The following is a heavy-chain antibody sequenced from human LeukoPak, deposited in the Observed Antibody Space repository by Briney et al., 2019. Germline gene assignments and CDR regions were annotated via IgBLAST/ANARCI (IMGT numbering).Heavy chain of an antibody. D-gene: IGHD3-10*01. CDR1: GGSISSSSYY. Sequence: SETLSLTCTVSGGSISSSSYYWGWIRQPPGKGLEWIGSIYYSGSTYYNPSLKSRVTISVDTSKNQFSLKLSSVAAADTAVYYCARLITMVRGVIITYHCYYYMDVWGKGTAVTVSS. V-gene: IGHV4-39*01. J-gene: IGHJ6*03. CDR2: IYYSGST. CDR3: ARLITMVRGVIITYHCYYYMDV.